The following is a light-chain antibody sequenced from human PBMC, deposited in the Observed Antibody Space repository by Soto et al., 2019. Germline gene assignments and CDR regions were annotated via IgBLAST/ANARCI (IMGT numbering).Light chain of an antibody. J-gene: IGKJ5*01. Sequence: EVVMTQSPATLSVSPGERVTLSCRSSQSVADNLAWFQQKPGQGPRLLIYGASTRATGIPARFSGSGSETDFTLTVSSLRSEDSATYYCQQTYATPITFGQGTRLEIK. CDR1: QSVADN. V-gene: IGKV3-15*01. CDR3: QQTYATPIT. CDR2: GAS.